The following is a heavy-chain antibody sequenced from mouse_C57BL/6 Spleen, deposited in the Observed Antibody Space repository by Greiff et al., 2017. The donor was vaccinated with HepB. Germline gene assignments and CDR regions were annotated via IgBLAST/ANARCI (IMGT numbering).Heavy chain of an antibody. CDR3: ARVDGNPYDAMDY. J-gene: IGHJ4*01. D-gene: IGHD2-1*01. V-gene: IGHV1-59*01. CDR2: IDPSDSYT. Sequence: QVQLQQSGAELVRPGTSVKLSCKASGYTFTSYWMHWVKQRPGQGLEWIGVIDPSDSYTNYNQKFKGKATLTVDTSSSTAYMQLSSLTSEDSAVYYCARVDGNPYDAMDYWGQGTSVTVSA. CDR1: GYTFTSYW.